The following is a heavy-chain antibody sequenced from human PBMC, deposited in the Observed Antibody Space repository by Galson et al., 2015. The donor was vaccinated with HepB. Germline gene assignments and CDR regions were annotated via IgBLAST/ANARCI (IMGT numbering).Heavy chain of an antibody. D-gene: IGHD3-16*01. CDR1: GYTFGNFD. V-gene: IGHV1-18*01. CDR2: INPQNGNT. CDR3: AREGPAYIRGSYGPNWFDP. J-gene: IGHJ5*02. Sequence: SVKVSCKASGYTFGNFDISWVRQTPGQGLEWAAWINPQNGNTDYAQKLQGRITVTPDTSTKIVYMELRNLRSDDTAVYYCAREGPAYIRGSYGPNWFDPWGQGTLVTVSS.